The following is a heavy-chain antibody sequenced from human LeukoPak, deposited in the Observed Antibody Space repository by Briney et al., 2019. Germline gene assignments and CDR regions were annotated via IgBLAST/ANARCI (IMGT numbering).Heavy chain of an antibody. Sequence: GGSLRLSCAASGFTFSSYWMNWVRQAPGKGLEWVSSITRSSNYIYYADSVKGRFTISRDNAKNSLYLQMNSLRAEDTTVYYCARDCWDYGSGSYCGIDYWGQGTLVTVSS. CDR1: GFTFSSYW. CDR2: ITRSSNYI. V-gene: IGHV3-21*03. J-gene: IGHJ4*02. D-gene: IGHD3-10*01. CDR3: ARDCWDYGSGSYCGIDY.